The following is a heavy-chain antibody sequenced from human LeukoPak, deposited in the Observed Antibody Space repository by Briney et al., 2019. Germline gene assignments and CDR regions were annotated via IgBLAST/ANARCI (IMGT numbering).Heavy chain of an antibody. D-gene: IGHD6-19*01. CDR2: INHSGST. V-gene: IGHV4-34*01. CDR3: AREHVAVATPLDFDY. J-gene: IGHJ4*02. CDR1: GGSFSGYY. Sequence: SATLSLPFAVYGGSFSGYYWSGIRRPPGKGREWSGEINHSGSTNYNPSLKSRVTISVDTSKNQFSLKLSSVTAADTAVYYCAREHVAVATPLDFDYWGQGTLVTVSS.